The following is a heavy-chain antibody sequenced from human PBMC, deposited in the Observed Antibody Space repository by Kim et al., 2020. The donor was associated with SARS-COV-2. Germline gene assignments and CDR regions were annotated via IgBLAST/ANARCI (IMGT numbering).Heavy chain of an antibody. Sequence: SETLSLTCTVSGGSVSSGSYYWSWIRQPPGKGLEWIGYIYYSGSTNYNPSLKSRVTISVDTSKNQFSLKLSSVTAADTAVYYCARDVGGLRFPRIYGMDVWGQGTTVTVSS. V-gene: IGHV4-61*01. CDR1: GGSVSSGSYY. D-gene: IGHD3-16*01. CDR2: IYYSGST. CDR3: ARDVGGLRFPRIYGMDV. J-gene: IGHJ6*02.